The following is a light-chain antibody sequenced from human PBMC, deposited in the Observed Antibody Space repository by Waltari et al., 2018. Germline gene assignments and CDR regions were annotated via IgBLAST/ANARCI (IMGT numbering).Light chain of an antibody. V-gene: IGLV3-21*04. J-gene: IGLJ2*01. CDR2: YST. CDR3: QVWDSSSDHP. CDR1: KLGRYG. Sequence: SYTLIQPPSVSVAPGETARIPCGGNKLGRYGLHWYQQKPGQAPVLVIYYSTDRPSGIPERFSGSNSGNTATLTINRVEAGDEADYYCQVWDSSSDHPFGGGTKLTVL.